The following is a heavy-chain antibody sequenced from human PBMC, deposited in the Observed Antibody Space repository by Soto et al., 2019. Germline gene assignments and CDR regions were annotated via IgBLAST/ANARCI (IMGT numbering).Heavy chain of an antibody. D-gene: IGHD5-18*01. V-gene: IGHV4-39*07. CDR3: ARGYSYGRTFDY. Sequence: SETLSLTCTVSGGSISSSSYYWGWIRQPPGKGLEWIGSIYYSGSTYYNPSLESRVTISVDTSMNQFSLKLSSVTAADTAVYYCARGYSYGRTFDYWGQGTLVTVSS. CDR2: IYYSGST. J-gene: IGHJ4*02. CDR1: GGSISSSSYY.